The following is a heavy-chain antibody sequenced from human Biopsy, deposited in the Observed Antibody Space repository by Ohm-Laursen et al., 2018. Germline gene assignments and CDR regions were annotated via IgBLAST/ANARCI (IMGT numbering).Heavy chain of an antibody. D-gene: IGHD3-22*01. Sequence: TLSLTCTVSGGSLSSYYWSWIRQPAGKGLEWIGRIYSSGSTNYNPSLKSRVTLSMDTSKRQFSLKLSFVTAADTAVYYCARWTPEYDSSRYYLDAFDIWSQGKKVTASS. J-gene: IGHJ3*02. V-gene: IGHV4-4*07. CDR3: ARWTPEYDSSRYYLDAFDI. CDR1: GGSLSSYY. CDR2: IYSSGST.